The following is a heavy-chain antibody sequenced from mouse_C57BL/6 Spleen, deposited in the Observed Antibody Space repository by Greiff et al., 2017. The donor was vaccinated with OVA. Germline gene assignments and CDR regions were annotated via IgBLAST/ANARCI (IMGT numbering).Heavy chain of an antibody. J-gene: IGHJ3*01. CDR2: IDPSDSYT. V-gene: IGHV1-69*01. CDR3: ARHYYGSRGTFAY. CDR1: GYTFTSYW. D-gene: IGHD1-1*01. Sequence: VQLQQPGAELVMPGASVKLSCKASGYTFTSYWMHWVKQRPGQGLEWIGEIDPSDSYTNYNQKFKGKSTLTVDKSSSTAYMQLSSLTSEYSAVYYCARHYYGSRGTFAYWGQGTLVTVSA.